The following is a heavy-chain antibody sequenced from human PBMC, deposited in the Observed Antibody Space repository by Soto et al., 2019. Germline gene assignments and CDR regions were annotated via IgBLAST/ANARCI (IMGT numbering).Heavy chain of an antibody. J-gene: IGHJ3*02. V-gene: IGHV3-33*01. CDR3: ARDTTVITFDALDI. CDR1: GFSFSTYF. D-gene: IGHD4-4*01. Sequence: QVQLVESGGGVVQPGRSLRLSCAASGFSFSTYFMHWARQAPGKGLEWVAVMYYDGSTKYYADSVKGRFTISRDNSKNMLYLQMNSLRAEDMAVYYCARDTTVITFDALDIWGQGTTVTVSP. CDR2: MYYDGSTK.